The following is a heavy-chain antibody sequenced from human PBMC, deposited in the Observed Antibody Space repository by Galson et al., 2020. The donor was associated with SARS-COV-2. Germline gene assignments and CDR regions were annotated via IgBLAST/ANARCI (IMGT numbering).Heavy chain of an antibody. J-gene: IGHJ6*02. CDR2: ISSSSTI. D-gene: IGHD1-26*01. CDR3: ARVTYGNYYYGMDV. V-gene: IGHV3-48*01. Sequence: GESLKISCAASGFTFSSYSMNWVRQAPGKGLEWVSYISSSSTIYYADSVKGRFTISRDNSKNTLYLQMNSLSAEDTAVYYCARVTYGNYYYGMDVWGQGTTVTVSS. CDR1: GFTFSSYS.